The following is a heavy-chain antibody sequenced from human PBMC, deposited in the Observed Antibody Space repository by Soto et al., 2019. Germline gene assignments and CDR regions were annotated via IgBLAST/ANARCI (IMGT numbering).Heavy chain of an antibody. Sequence: QVQLVQSGAEVKKPGSSVKVSCKASGGTFSSYAISWVRQAPGQGLEWMGGIIPIFGTANYAQKFQGTVTNTADESTSTAYMELSSLGAEDTAVYYCARGGPRATVESLDYWGQGTLVTVSS. J-gene: IGHJ4*02. CDR2: IIPIFGTA. CDR3: ARGGPRATVESLDY. V-gene: IGHV1-69*12. CDR1: GGTFSSYA. D-gene: IGHD4-17*01.